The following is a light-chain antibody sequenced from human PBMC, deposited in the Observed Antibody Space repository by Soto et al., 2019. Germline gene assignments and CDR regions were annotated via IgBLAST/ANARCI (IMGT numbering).Light chain of an antibody. Sequence: QTVVTQEPSFSVSPGGTVTLTCSLSSGSVSTNYYPSWYQQTPGHAPRTLIYTTNIRFSGVPDRFSGSILGNRAALTITGAQADDESDYYCVLYMGDGIWMFGGGTKLTVL. CDR3: VLYMGDGIWM. CDR1: SGSVSTNYY. CDR2: TTN. V-gene: IGLV8-61*01. J-gene: IGLJ3*02.